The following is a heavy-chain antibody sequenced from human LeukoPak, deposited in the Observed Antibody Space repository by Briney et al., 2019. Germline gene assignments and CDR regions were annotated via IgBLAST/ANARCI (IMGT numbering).Heavy chain of an antibody. CDR1: GGSMSTYY. D-gene: IGHD4-23*01. CDR3: ARARHETPATPYYYYYMDV. J-gene: IGHJ6*03. V-gene: IGHV4-59*12. CDR2: IYYSGST. Sequence: SETLSLTCTVSGGSMSTYYWSWIRQPPEKGLEWIGYIYYSGSTSYNPSLKSRVTISVDTSKNQFSLKLSSVTAADTAVYYCARARHETPATPYYYYYMDVWGKGTTVTVSS.